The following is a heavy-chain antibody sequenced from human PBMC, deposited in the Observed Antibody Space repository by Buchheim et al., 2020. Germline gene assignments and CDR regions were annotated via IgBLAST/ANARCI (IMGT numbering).Heavy chain of an antibody. Sequence: EVQLVESGGGLVQPGGSLRLSCAASGFTFSYYWMHWVRQAPGKGLVWVSRINSDGSITNYADSVKGRFTISRDNAKSTLYMQMNSLRAEDTAVYYCVDNCGGSLGWPYDNWGQGTL. CDR1: GFTFSYYW. D-gene: IGHD5-24*01. J-gene: IGHJ4*02. CDR3: VDNCGGSLGWPYDN. V-gene: IGHV3-74*01. CDR2: INSDGSIT.